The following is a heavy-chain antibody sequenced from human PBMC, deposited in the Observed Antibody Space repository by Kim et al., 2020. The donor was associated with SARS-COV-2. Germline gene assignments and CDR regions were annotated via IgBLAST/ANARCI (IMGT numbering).Heavy chain of an antibody. V-gene: IGHV4-59*01. Sequence: SETLSLTCTVSGGSISSYYWSWIRQPPGKGLEWIGYIYYSGSTNYNPSLKSRVTISVDTSKNQFSLKLSSVTAADTAVYYCARGSLQSAYSSGWYYYYYYMDVWGKGTTVTVSS. CDR3: ARGSLQSAYSSGWYYYYYYMDV. D-gene: IGHD6-19*01. J-gene: IGHJ6*03. CDR2: IYYSGST. CDR1: GGSISSYY.